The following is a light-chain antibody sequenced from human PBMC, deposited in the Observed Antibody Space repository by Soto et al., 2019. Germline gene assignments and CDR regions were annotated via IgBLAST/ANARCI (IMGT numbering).Light chain of an antibody. Sequence: QAVVTQEPSLTVSPGGTVTLTCGSSTGAVTSGHYPYWFQQKPGQAPRTLIYDTSKKHSWPPARFSGSLLGGKAALTLSGAQPEDEAEYYCLLSYNGPFVFGTGTKVTVL. CDR3: LLSYNGPFV. V-gene: IGLV7-46*01. CDR1: TGAVTSGHY. CDR2: DTS. J-gene: IGLJ1*01.